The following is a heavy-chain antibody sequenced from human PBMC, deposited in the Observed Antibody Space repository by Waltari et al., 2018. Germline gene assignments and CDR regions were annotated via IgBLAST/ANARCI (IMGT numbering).Heavy chain of an antibody. CDR1: GGTFSSCA. CDR3: AREGPYYGGNDPFDY. V-gene: IGHV1-69*04. J-gene: IGHJ4*02. CDR2: IIPILGIA. Sequence: QVQLVQSGAGVKKRGSSVKVSCKACGGTFSSCALSWVRKAPGQGLEWMGGIIPILGIANYAQKFQGRVTITADESTSTAYMELSSLRSEDTAVYYCAREGPYYGGNDPFDYWGQGTLVTVSS. D-gene: IGHD3-10*01.